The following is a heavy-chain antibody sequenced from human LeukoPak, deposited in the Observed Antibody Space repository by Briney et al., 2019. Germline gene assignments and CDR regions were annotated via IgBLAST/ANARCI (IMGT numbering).Heavy chain of an antibody. CDR1: GYTFTGYY. Sequence: ASVKVSCKASGYTFTGYYMHWVRQAPGQGLEWMGWINPNSGGTNYAQKFQGRVTMTRDTSISTAYMELSRLRSDDTAVYYCARSWDVRIAAPSRPIDYWGQGTLVTVSS. CDR3: ARSWDVRIAAPSRPIDY. D-gene: IGHD6-6*01. CDR2: INPNSGGT. J-gene: IGHJ4*02. V-gene: IGHV1-2*02.